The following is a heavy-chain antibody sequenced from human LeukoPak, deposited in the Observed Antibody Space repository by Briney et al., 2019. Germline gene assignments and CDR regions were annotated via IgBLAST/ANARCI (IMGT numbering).Heavy chain of an antibody. D-gene: IGHD3-22*01. CDR2: ISGDGGST. CDR1: GFTFDDYA. CDR3: AKSLESLYYDSTSDAFDI. Sequence: GGSLRLSCAASGFTFDDYAMHWVRQAPGKGLEWVSRISGDGGSTYYADSVKGRFTISRDNSKNSLYLQMNSLRTEDTALYYCAKSLESLYYDSTSDAFDIWGQGTMVTVSS. V-gene: IGHV3-43*02. J-gene: IGHJ3*02.